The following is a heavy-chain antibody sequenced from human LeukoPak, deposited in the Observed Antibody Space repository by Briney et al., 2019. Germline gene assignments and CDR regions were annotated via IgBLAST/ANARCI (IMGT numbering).Heavy chain of an antibody. D-gene: IGHD2-2*01. CDR2: ISYDGSNK. J-gene: IGHJ3*02. V-gene: IGHV3-30-3*01. CDR3: ARHEDIVVVPAAVDAFDI. Sequence: GGSLRLSCAASGFTFSSYAMHWVRQAPGKGLEWVAVISYDGSNKYYADSVKGRFTISRDNSKNTLYLQMNSLRAEDTAVYYCARHEDIVVVPAAVDAFDIWGQGTMVTVSS. CDR1: GFTFSSYA.